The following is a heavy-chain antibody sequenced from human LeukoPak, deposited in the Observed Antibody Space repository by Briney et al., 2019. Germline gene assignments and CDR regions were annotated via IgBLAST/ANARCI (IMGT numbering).Heavy chain of an antibody. Sequence: ASVKVSCKASRYTFTSYGISWVRQAPGQGLEWMGWISAYNGNTNYAQKFQGRVTMTEDTSTDTAYMELSSLRSEDTAVYYCARSGYSLGSNWFDPWGQGTLVTVSS. CDR1: RYTFTSYG. D-gene: IGHD5-18*01. V-gene: IGHV1-18*01. CDR3: ARSGYSLGSNWFDP. J-gene: IGHJ5*02. CDR2: ISAYNGNT.